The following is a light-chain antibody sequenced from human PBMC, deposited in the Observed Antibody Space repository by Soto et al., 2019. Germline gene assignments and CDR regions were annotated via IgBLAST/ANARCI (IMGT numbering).Light chain of an antibody. CDR3: QQYENIPLT. CDR2: DAS. Sequence: DIQMTQSPSSLSASVGDRVTITCQASQDITNYINWYQQKPGKAPKLLIYDASNLETGVPSRFSGGGSGTDFTFTINSLQPEDIATYYCQQYENIPLTFGQGTKVDIK. V-gene: IGKV1-33*01. CDR1: QDITNY. J-gene: IGKJ1*01.